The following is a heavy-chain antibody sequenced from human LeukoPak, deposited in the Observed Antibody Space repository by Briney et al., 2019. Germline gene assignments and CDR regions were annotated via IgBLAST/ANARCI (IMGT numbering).Heavy chain of an antibody. J-gene: IGHJ2*01. Sequence: SQTLSLTCAISGDSVSSNSATWNWIRQSPSRGPEWLGRTYYRSKWYIDYAVSVKSRITINPDTSKNQFSLQLNSVTPQDTAVYYCARAGSYGYYWYFDLWGRGTLVTVSS. CDR2: TYYRSKWYI. CDR1: GDSVSSNSAT. V-gene: IGHV6-1*01. D-gene: IGHD1-26*01. CDR3: ARAGSYGYYWYFDL.